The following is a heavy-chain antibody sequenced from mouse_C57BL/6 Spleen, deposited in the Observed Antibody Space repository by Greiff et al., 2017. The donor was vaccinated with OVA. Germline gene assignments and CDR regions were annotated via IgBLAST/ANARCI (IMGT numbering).Heavy chain of an antibody. J-gene: IGHJ3*01. Sequence: VQLQQPGAELVRPGSSVKLSCKASGYTFTSYWMHWVKQRPIRGLEWIGNIDPSDSETHYNQKFKNKATLTVDKSSSTAYMQLSSLTSEDSAVYYCAREDYYGILAYWGQGTLVTVSA. CDR3: AREDYYGILAY. V-gene: IGHV1-52*01. CDR2: IDPSDSET. D-gene: IGHD1-1*01. CDR1: GYTFTSYW.